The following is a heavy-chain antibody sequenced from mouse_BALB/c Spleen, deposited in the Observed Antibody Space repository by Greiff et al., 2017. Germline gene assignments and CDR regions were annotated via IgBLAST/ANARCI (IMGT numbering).Heavy chain of an antibody. V-gene: IGHV1-82*01. CDR1: GYAFSSSW. D-gene: IGHD2-4*01. CDR3: ARSTMITTEAMDY. J-gene: IGHJ4*01. Sequence: QVQLKESGPELVKPGASVKISCKASGYAFSSSWMNWVKQRPGQGLEWIGRISPGDGDTNYNGKFKGKATLTADKSSSTAYMQLSSLTSVDSAVYFCARSTMITTEAMDYWGQGTSVTVSS. CDR2: ISPGDGDT.